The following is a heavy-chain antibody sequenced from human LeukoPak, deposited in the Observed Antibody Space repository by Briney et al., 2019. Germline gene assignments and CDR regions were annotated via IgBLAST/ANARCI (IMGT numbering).Heavy chain of an antibody. V-gene: IGHV3-53*01. CDR3: ARDSAGNQYSSGNFDL. CDR2: LYAGGES. J-gene: IGHJ4*02. D-gene: IGHD3-10*01. Sequence: GGSLRLSCAASGFAVKSSYMNWVRQAPGKGLEWVSVLYAGGESYYADSVLGRFTISRDNSNNTVFLEMNSLTADDTAVYFCARDSAGNQYSSGNFDLWGQGTLVTVSS. CDR1: GFAVKSSY.